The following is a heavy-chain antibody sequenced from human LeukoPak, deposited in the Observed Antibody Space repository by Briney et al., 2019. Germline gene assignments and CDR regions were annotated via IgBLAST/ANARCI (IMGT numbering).Heavy chain of an antibody. Sequence: ASVKVSCKASGYTFTGYYMHWVRQAPGQGLEWMGWINPNSGGTNYAQKFQGRVTMTRDTSISTAYMELSSLRSDDTAVYYCASMATTGYYFDYWGQGTLVTVSS. CDR3: ASMATTGYYFDY. J-gene: IGHJ4*02. CDR1: GYTFTGYY. V-gene: IGHV1-2*02. CDR2: INPNSGGT. D-gene: IGHD5-12*01.